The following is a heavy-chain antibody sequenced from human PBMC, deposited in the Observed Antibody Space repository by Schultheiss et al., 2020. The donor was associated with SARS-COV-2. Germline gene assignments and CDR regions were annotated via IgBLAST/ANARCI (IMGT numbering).Heavy chain of an antibody. Sequence: SVKVSCKASGGTFIHDGISWVRQAPGQGLEWVGRVIPVFGTTTYAQKFQVRVTLTADASTSTAYMELSSLRSEDTAVYYCAREWGIAADGRPAPPFDPWVQGTLVTVAS. CDR2: VIPVFGTT. D-gene: IGHD6-13*01. CDR3: AREWGIAADGRPAPPFDP. J-gene: IGHJ5*02. CDR1: GGTFIHDG. V-gene: IGHV1-69*13.